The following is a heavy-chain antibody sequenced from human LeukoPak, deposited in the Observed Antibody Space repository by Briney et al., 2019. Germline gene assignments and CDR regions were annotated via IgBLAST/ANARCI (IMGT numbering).Heavy chain of an antibody. CDR1: GFTFSSYG. CDR3: AKEGIVPAAIGYFQH. Sequence: GGSLRLSCAASGFTFSSYGMHWVGQAPGKGLEWVAVISYDGSNKYYADSVKGRFTISRDNSKNTLYLQMNSLRAEDTAVYYCAKEGIVPAAIGYFQHWGQGTLVTVSS. D-gene: IGHD2-2*02. CDR2: ISYDGSNK. J-gene: IGHJ1*01. V-gene: IGHV3-30*18.